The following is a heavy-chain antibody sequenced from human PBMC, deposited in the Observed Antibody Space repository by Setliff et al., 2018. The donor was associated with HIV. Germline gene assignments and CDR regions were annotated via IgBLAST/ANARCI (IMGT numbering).Heavy chain of an antibody. V-gene: IGHV1-69*13. J-gene: IGHJ4*02. Sequence: SVKVSCKASGGTFKNSAISWVRQAPGQGLEWVGGIIPKFGIANYAQKFQGGVSITADEPTTTVYMELTSLRSEDTAVYYCATDGIGGWLRPMPDYWGQGTQVTVSS. D-gene: IGHD5-12*01. CDR1: GGTFKNSA. CDR3: ATDGIGGWLRPMPDY. CDR2: IIPKFGIA.